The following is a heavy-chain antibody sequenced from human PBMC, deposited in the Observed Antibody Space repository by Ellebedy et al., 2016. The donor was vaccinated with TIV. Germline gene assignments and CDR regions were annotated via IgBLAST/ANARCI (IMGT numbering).Heavy chain of an antibody. CDR3: ARGPHRRFDA. Sequence: MPSETLSLTCVVSGDSINSGSYSWSWIRHPPGKGLEWIGYIFPSGSTWYNPSFQGRVTISVDTSKNQFSLRLNPVTAADTAVDYCARGPHRRFDAWGQGSLVTVSS. V-gene: IGHV4-30-2*01. J-gene: IGHJ5*02. CDR2: IFPSGST. CDR1: GDSINSGSYS.